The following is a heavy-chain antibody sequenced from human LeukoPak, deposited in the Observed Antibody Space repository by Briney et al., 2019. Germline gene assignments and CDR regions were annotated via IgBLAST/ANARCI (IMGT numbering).Heavy chain of an antibody. CDR1: GFTFSSYS. Sequence: GGSLRLSCAASGFTFSSYSMNWVRQAPGKGLEWVSSISSSSSYIYYADSVKGRFTISRDNAKNSLYLQMNSLRAEDTAVYYCARGYSSSWTLYYWGQGTLVTVSS. CDR2: ISSSSSYI. D-gene: IGHD6-13*01. J-gene: IGHJ4*02. CDR3: ARGYSSSWTLYY. V-gene: IGHV3-21*01.